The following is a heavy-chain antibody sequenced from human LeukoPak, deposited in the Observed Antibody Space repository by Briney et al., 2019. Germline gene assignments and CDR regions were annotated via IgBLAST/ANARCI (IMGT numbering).Heavy chain of an antibody. D-gene: IGHD3-3*01. J-gene: IGHJ4*02. V-gene: IGHV3-21*01. CDR3: ARGGFLEWSYYFDY. CDR1: GFTFGDYA. CDR2: ISSSSSYI. Sequence: GGSLRLSCTASGFTFGDYAMSWVRQAPGKGLEWVSSISSSSSYIYYADSVKGRFTISRDNAKNSLYLQMNSLRAEDTAVYYCARGGFLEWSYYFDYWGQGTLVTVSS.